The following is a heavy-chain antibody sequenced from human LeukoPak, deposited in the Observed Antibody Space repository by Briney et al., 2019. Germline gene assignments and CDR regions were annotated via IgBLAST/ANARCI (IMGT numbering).Heavy chain of an antibody. Sequence: GRSLRLSCAASGFTFSSYAMHWVRQAPGKGLEWVTVISYDESNKHYADSVKGRFTISRDNSKNTLYLQMNSLGTEDMAVYYCARAQGHYYDSSAYVYYFDYWGQGTLVTVSS. D-gene: IGHD3-22*01. CDR2: ISYDESNK. CDR3: ARAQGHYYDSSAYVYYFDY. V-gene: IGHV3-30*14. CDR1: GFTFSSYA. J-gene: IGHJ4*02.